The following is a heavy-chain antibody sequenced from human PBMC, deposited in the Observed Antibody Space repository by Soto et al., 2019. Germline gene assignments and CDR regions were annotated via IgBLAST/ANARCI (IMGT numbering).Heavy chain of an antibody. J-gene: IGHJ3*02. CDR1: GLMYRNYP. CDR3: AKDRRSLGSGPTAFDI. Sequence: GGSLRLSCVASGLMYRNYPMSWVRQGPGKGLEWVAGISGSGDSAYYADSVKGRFTIARDNSKNTVNLQMNSVRADDTAVYYCAKDRRSLGSGPTAFDIWGQGTMVTVS. CDR2: ISGSGDSA. V-gene: IGHV3-23*01. D-gene: IGHD6-19*01.